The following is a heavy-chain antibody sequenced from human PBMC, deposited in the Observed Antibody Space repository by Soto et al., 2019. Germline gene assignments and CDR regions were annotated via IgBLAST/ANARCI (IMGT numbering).Heavy chain of an antibody. V-gene: IGHV1-18*01. CDR1: GYTFTSYG. CDR3: ARGISGGYLTCSGYFDY. Sequence: ASVKVSCKASGYTFTSYGISWVRQAPGQGLEWMGWISAYNGNTNYAQKLQGRVTMTTDTSTSTAYMELRSLRSDDTAVYYCARGISGGYLTCSGYFDYWGQGTLVTVSS. D-gene: IGHD6-19*01. J-gene: IGHJ4*02. CDR2: ISAYNGNT.